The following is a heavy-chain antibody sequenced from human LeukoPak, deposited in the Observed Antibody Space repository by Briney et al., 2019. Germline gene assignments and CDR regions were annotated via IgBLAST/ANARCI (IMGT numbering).Heavy chain of an antibody. V-gene: IGHV3-74*01. D-gene: IGHD1-26*01. J-gene: IGHJ4*02. Sequence: GGSLRLSCAASGFTLSSYWMHWVRQAPGKGLVWVSRIYSDGSTTHYADSVKGRFTISRDNAKNPLYLQMNSLRAEDTAVYYCAREGGRYSNYFAYGGQGTLVTVSS. CDR3: AREGGRYSNYFAY. CDR2: IYSDGSTT. CDR1: GFTLSSYW.